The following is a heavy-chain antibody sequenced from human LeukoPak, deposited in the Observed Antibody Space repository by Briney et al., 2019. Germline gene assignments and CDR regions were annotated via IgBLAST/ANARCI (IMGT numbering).Heavy chain of an antibody. D-gene: IGHD3-3*01. CDR2: INTDGSST. V-gene: IGHV3-74*01. Sequence: GGSLRLSCAASGFTFSSYWMHWVRQVPGKGLVWVSRINTDGSSTNYADSVKGRFTISRDNAKNTLYLQMNSLRAEDTAVYYCARAYYDFWSANATVYPLDYWGQGALVTVSS. CDR1: GFTFSSYW. J-gene: IGHJ4*02. CDR3: ARAYYDFWSANATVYPLDY.